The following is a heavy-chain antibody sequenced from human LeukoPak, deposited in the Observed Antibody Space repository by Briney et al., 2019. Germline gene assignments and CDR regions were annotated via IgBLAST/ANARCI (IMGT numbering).Heavy chain of an antibody. CDR3: ARGFTYYDFWSGYHDY. CDR2: MNPNSGNT. V-gene: IGHV1-8*01. J-gene: IGHJ4*02. CDR1: GYTFTSYD. Sequence: AASVKVSCKASGYTFTSYDINWVRHATGQGLEWMGWMNPNSGNTGYAQKFQGRVTMTRNTSISTAYMELSSLRSEDTAVYYCARGFTYYDFWSGYHDYWGQGTLVTVSS. D-gene: IGHD3-3*01.